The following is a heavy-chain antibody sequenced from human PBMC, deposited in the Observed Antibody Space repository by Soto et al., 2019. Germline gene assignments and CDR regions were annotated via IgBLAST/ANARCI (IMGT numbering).Heavy chain of an antibody. D-gene: IGHD3-22*01. CDR1: GLKCRDHG. J-gene: IGHJ4*02. Sequence: GGLQRVSSTASGLKCRDHGVHRVRQAQGKGLEWVAVISYDGTNKHYADSVKGRFTISRDNSKNTVYLQMNNLRAEDTAVFYCAKDTYYHDSTGYYVFEYWVQGTLVTGTS. V-gene: IGHV3-30*18. CDR2: ISYDGTNK. CDR3: AKDTYYHDSTGYYVFEY.